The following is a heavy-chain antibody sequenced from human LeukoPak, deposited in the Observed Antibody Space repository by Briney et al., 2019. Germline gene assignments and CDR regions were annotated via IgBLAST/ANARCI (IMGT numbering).Heavy chain of an antibody. CDR1: GYMFIDYY. J-gene: IGHJ4*02. CDR2: INPNSGGT. CDR3: ARRYCSDTLCYFFDY. V-gene: IGHV1-2*02. Sequence: ASVKVPCKASGYMFIDYYMHWVRQAPGQGLEWMGWINPNSGGTDYVQKFQGRDTMTRDTSISTAYMELNRLTSDDTAVYYCARRYCSDTLCYFFDYWGQGTQVTVSS. D-gene: IGHD2-8*01.